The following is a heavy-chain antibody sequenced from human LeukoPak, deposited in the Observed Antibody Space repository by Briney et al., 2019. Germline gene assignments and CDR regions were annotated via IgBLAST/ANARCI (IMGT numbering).Heavy chain of an antibody. CDR1: GFTFSSYE. Sequence: PGGSLRLSCAASGFTFSSYEMNWVRQAPGKGLEWVSYISSSGSTIYYADSVKGRFTISRDNAKNSLYLQMNSLRVEDTAVYYCAREELLIFDYWGQGTLVTVSS. D-gene: IGHD3-10*01. CDR3: AREELLIFDY. J-gene: IGHJ4*02. CDR2: ISSSGSTI. V-gene: IGHV3-48*03.